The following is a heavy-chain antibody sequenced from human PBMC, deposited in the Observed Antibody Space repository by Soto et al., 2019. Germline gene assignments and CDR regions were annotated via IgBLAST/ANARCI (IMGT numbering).Heavy chain of an antibody. CDR2: IDPSDSYI. CDR1: GYSFTNYW. Sequence: GESLKISCKGSGYSFTNYWISWVRQMPGKGLEWMGRIDPSDSYINYSPSFQGHVTISADKSISTAYLQWSSLKASDTAMYYCARREYSSSEGNYYYYGMDVWGQGTTVTVSS. J-gene: IGHJ6*02. CDR3: ARREYSSSEGNYYYYGMDV. V-gene: IGHV5-10-1*01. D-gene: IGHD6-6*01.